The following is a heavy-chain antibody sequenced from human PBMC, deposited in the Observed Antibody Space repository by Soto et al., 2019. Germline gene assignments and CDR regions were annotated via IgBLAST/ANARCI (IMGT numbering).Heavy chain of an antibody. V-gene: IGHV3-33*01. D-gene: IGHD5-18*01. CDR2: IWYDGSNK. J-gene: IGHJ4*02. CDR3: ARDQYSYGFDY. Sequence: ESGGGVVQPGRSLRLSCAASGFTFSSYGMHWVRQAPGKGLEWVAVIWYDGSNKYYADSVKGRFTISRDNSKNTLYLQMNSLRAEDTAVYYCARDQYSYGFDYWGQGTLVTVSS. CDR1: GFTFSSYG.